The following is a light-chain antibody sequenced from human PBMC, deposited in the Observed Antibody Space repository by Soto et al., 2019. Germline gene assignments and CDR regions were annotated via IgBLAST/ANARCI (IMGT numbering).Light chain of an antibody. V-gene: IGKV3-11*01. Sequence: IVLKQSPATLCLSPGERATLSCRASQSVSSYLAWYQQKPGQAPGLLIYDASNTATGIPATFSVSGSGTALTLTSSSLAPEEFAGYYSQRRSKVSTCGQGTRLESK. J-gene: IGKJ5*01. CDR3: QRRSKVST. CDR1: QSVSSY. CDR2: DAS.